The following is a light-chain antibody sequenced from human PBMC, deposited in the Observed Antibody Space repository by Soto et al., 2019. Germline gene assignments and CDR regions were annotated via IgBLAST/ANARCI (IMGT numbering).Light chain of an antibody. CDR3: SSHTSRSTLV. CDR1: SSDVGDYNY. CDR2: EVS. Sequence: QSALTQPASVSGSPGQSITISCTGTSSDVGDYNYVSWYQQHPGKAPRLMIYEVSNRPSGVSNRISGSKSGNPASLTISGLQADDEADYYCSSHTSRSTLVFGIGTKLTVL. J-gene: IGLJ1*01. V-gene: IGLV2-14*01.